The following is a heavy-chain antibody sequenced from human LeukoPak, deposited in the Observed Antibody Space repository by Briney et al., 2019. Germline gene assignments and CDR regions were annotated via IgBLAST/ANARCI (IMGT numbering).Heavy chain of an antibody. J-gene: IGHJ4*02. CDR2: IWYDGSNK. Sequence: PGGSLRLSCAASGFTFSSYGMHWVRQAPGKGLEWVAVIWYDGSNKYYADSVKGRFTISRDNSKNTLYLQMNSLRAEDTAVYYCAKDLGYGDYPPYYFDYWGQGTLVTVSS. CDR1: GFTFSSYG. V-gene: IGHV3-33*06. CDR3: AKDLGYGDYPPYYFDY. D-gene: IGHD4-17*01.